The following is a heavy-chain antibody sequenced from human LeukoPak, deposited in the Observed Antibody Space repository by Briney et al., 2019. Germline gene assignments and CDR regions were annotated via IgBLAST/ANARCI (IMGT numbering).Heavy chain of an antibody. V-gene: IGHV4-59*01. D-gene: IGHD3-22*01. CDR3: ARHRYYYDSSGYYYQP. CDR2: IYYSGST. Sequence: PSETLSLTCTVSGGSINTYYWSWIRQPPGKGLEWIGYIYYSGSTNYNPSLKSRVTISVDTSKNQFSLRLSSVTAADTAVYYCARHRYYYDSSGYYYQPWGQGTLVTVSS. J-gene: IGHJ5*02. CDR1: GGSINTYY.